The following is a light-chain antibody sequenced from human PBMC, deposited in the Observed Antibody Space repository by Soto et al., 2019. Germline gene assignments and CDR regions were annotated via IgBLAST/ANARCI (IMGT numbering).Light chain of an antibody. CDR2: EVS. Sequence: QSVLAQRASLSGSPGQSITISCTGTSSDVGSYNLVSWYQQHPGKAPKLMIYEVSERPSGVSNRFSGSKSGNTASLTISGLQAEDEADYYCCSYAGSSTFYVFGTGTKVTVL. V-gene: IGLV2-23*02. CDR3: CSYAGSSTFYV. CDR1: SSDVGSYNL. J-gene: IGLJ1*01.